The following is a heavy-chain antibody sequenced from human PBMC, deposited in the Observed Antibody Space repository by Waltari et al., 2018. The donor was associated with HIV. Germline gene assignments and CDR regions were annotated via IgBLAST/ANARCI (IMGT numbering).Heavy chain of an antibody. CDR2: IYHSGRA. CDR1: DYSISSGYY. CDR3: ARERGGYDILTGYWEVDV. V-gene: IGHV4-38-2*02. J-gene: IGHJ6*02. Sequence: QVQLQESGPGLVKPSETLSLTCAVSDYSISSGYYWGWIRQPPGTGLEWIGSIYHSGRAYYNPSLKSRVTLSVDTSKSQFSRKLSSGTAADTAVYYCARERGGYDILTGYWEVDVWGQGTTVTVSS. D-gene: IGHD3-9*01.